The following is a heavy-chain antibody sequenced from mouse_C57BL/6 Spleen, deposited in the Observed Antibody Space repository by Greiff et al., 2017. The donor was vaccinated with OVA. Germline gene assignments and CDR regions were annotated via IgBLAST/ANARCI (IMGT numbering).Heavy chain of an antibody. Sequence: QVQLKQPGAELVKPGASVKLSCKASGYTFTSYWMQWVKQRPGQGLEWIGEIDPSDSYTNYNQKFKGKATLTLDTSSSTAYLHLSSLTSKDSAVYYCARKGYSSMDYWGQGTSVTVSS. J-gene: IGHJ4*01. CDR1: GYTFTSYW. V-gene: IGHV1-50*01. CDR2: IDPSDSYT. D-gene: IGHD2-3*01. CDR3: ARKGYSSMDY.